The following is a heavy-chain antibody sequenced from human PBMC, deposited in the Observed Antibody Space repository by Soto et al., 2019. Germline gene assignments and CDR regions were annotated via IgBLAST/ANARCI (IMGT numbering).Heavy chain of an antibody. D-gene: IGHD1-26*01. J-gene: IGHJ4*02. CDR3: AKDGGSSPDYFDY. V-gene: IGHV3-23*01. CDR1: GFTFSSYA. Sequence: EVQLLESGGGLVQPGGSLRLSCAASGFTFSSYAMSWVRQAPGKGLEWVSSISGSGGSTYYADSVKGRFAISRDNSKNTLDLQMNSLRAEDTAIYYCAKDGGSSPDYFDYWGQGTLVTVSS. CDR2: ISGSGGST.